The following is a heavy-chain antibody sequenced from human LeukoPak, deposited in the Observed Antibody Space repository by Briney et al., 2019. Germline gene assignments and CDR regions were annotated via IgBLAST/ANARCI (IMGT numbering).Heavy chain of an antibody. CDR3: ARFWNDGSGGDY. CDR2: IIPIFGTA. CDR1: GGTFSSYA. Sequence: ASVKVSCKASGGTFSSYAISWVRQAPGQGLEWMGGIIPIFGTANYAQKFQGRVTITADKSTSTAYMELSSLRSDDTAVYYCARFWNDGSGGDYWGQGTLVTVSS. J-gene: IGHJ4*02. V-gene: IGHV1-69*06. D-gene: IGHD1-1*01.